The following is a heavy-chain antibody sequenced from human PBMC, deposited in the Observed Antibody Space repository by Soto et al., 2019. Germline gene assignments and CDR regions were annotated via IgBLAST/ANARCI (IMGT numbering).Heavy chain of an antibody. V-gene: IGHV3-30-3*01. CDR2: ISYDGSNK. CDR1: GFTFSSYA. Sequence: GGSLRLSCAASGFTFSSYAMHWVRQAPGKGLEWVAVISYDGSNKYYADSVKGRFTISRDNSKNTLYLQMNSLRAEDTAVYYCARDSGMDVWGQGTTVTVSS. J-gene: IGHJ6*02. CDR3: ARDSGMDV.